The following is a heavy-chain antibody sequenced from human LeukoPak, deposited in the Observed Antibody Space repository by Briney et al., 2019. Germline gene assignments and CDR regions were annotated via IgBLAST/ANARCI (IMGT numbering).Heavy chain of an antibody. CDR1: GYTLTELS. CDR2: FDPEDGET. D-gene: IGHD5-18*01. V-gene: IGHV1-24*01. J-gene: IGHJ4*02. CDR3: ARDPRGYSYGPYYFDY. Sequence: ASVKVSCKVSGYTLTELSMHWVRQAPGKGLEWMGGFDPEDGETIYAQKFQGRVTMTRDTSTSTVYMELSSLRSEDTAVYYCARDPRGYSYGPYYFDYWGQGTLVTVSS.